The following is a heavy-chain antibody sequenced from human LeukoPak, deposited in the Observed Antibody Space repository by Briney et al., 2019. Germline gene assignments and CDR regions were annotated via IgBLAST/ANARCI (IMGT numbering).Heavy chain of an antibody. V-gene: IGHV3-53*01. CDR3: ARVAGITGIRGFDP. J-gene: IGHJ5*02. CDR1: GFTVSSNY. CDR2: IYGGGST. D-gene: IGHD1-20*01. Sequence: GGSLRLSCAPSGFTVSSNYMSWVRQAPGKGLEWVSVIYGGGSTYYADSVKGRFAISRDNSKNTLYLQMNSLRAEDTAVYYCARVAGITGIRGFDPWGQGTLVTVSS.